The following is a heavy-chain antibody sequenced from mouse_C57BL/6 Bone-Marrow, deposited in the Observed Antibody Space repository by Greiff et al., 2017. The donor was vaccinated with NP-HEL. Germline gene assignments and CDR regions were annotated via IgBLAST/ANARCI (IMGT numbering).Heavy chain of an antibody. D-gene: IGHD1-1*01. CDR1: GYTSTSYW. Sequence: VQLQQPGAELVKPGASVKLSCKASGYTSTSYWMHWVKQRPGQGLEWIGMIHPNSGSTNYNEKFKSKATLTVDKSSSTAYMQLSSLTSEDSAVYYCARQEVLHPVDYWGQGTTLTVSS. CDR3: ARQEVLHPVDY. J-gene: IGHJ2*01. CDR2: IHPNSGST. V-gene: IGHV1-64*01.